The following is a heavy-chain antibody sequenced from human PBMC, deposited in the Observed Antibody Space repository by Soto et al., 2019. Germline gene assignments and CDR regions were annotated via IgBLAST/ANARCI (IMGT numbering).Heavy chain of an antibody. Sequence: SQTLSLTCAISGDSVSSNSAAWNWIRQSPSRGLEWLGRTYYRSKWYNDYAVSVKSRITINPVTSKNQFSLQLNSVTPEDTAVYYCARALYSSSPDYYYYGMDVWGQGTTVTVSS. J-gene: IGHJ6*02. CDR1: GDSVSSNSAA. D-gene: IGHD6-6*01. CDR2: TYYRSKWYN. V-gene: IGHV6-1*01. CDR3: ARALYSSSPDYYYYGMDV.